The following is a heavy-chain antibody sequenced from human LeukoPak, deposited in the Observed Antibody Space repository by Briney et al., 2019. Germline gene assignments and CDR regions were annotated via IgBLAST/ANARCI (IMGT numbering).Heavy chain of an antibody. CDR2: IYHSGST. J-gene: IGHJ5*02. V-gene: IGHV4-30-2*01. CDR3: ARDRELAALDP. Sequence: SQXXXLTCTVSGGSISSGGYYWSWIRQPPGKGLEWIGYIYHSGSTYYNPSLKSRVTISVDRSKNQFSLKLSSVTAADTAVYYCARDRELAALDPWGQGTLVIVSS. D-gene: IGHD1-26*01. CDR1: GGSISSGGYY.